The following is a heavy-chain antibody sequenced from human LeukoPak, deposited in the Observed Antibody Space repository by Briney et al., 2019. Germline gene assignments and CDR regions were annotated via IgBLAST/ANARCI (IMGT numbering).Heavy chain of an antibody. CDR1: GGTFSIYA. Sequence: PVKVSCKASGGTFSIYAISWVRQAPGQGLEWMGGIIPIFGTANYAQKFQGRVTITADKSTSTAYMELSSLRSEDTAVYYCARPLGRLGGWFDPWGQGTLVTVSS. CDR3: ARPLGRLGGWFDP. V-gene: IGHV1-69*06. J-gene: IGHJ5*02. CDR2: IIPIFGTA. D-gene: IGHD1-26*01.